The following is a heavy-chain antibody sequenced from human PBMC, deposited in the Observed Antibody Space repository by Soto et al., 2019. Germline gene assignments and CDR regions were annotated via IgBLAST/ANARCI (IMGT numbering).Heavy chain of an antibody. CDR2: TYYRSKWYN. D-gene: IGHD3-9*01. J-gene: IGHJ4*02. CDR3: AAQYTFYDILTGYFPHFDY. CDR1: GDSVSSNSAA. V-gene: IGHV6-1*01. Sequence: SQTLSLTCAISGDSVSSNSAAWNWIRQSPSRGLEWLGRTYYRSKWYNDYAVSVKSRITINPDTSKNQFSLQLNSVTPEDTAVYYCAAQYTFYDILTGYFPHFDYWGQRTLVTVSS.